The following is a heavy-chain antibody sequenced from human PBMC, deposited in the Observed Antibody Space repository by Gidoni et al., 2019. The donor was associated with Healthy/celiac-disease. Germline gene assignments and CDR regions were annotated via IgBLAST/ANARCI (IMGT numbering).Heavy chain of an antibody. V-gene: IGHV1-69*01. D-gene: IGHD5-18*01. CDR2: IIPIFGTA. CDR1: GGPFSSYA. Sequence: QVQLVQSGAEVKKPGSSVKVSCKASGGPFSSYAISWVRQAQGQGLEWMGGIIPIFGTANYAQKFQGRVTITADESTSTAYVELSSLRSEDTAVYYCARGQSYSYGPYYFDYWGQGTLVTVSS. J-gene: IGHJ4*02. CDR3: ARGQSYSYGPYYFDY.